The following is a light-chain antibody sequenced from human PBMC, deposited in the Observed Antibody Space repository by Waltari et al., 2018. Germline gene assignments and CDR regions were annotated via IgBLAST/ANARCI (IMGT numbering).Light chain of an antibody. CDR3: QQYYSTPWT. J-gene: IGKJ1*01. V-gene: IGKV4-1*01. CDR2: WAS. Sequence: DIVMTQSPDSLAVSLGARSTIHRKSSQSVLYSSNNKNYLAWYQQKPGHPPKLLIYWASTRESGVPARFSGSGSGTDFTLTISSLQAEDVAVYYCQQYYSTPWTFGQGTKVGIK. CDR1: QSVLYSSNNKNY.